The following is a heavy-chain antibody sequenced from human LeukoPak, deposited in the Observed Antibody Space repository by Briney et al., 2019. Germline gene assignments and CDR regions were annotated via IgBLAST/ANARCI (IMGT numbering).Heavy chain of an antibody. D-gene: IGHD2-21*02. V-gene: IGHV3-30-3*01. Sequence: KSGGSLRLSCAASGFTFSNYFMHWVRQAPGKGLEWVADIASDGSHTFYVESVKGRFTISRDNSKDALYLQMNSLGPEDTAVYFCARERQDTVIHSWAFDIWGQGTMVTVSS. J-gene: IGHJ3*02. CDR2: IASDGSHT. CDR1: GFTFSNYF. CDR3: ARERQDTVIHSWAFDI.